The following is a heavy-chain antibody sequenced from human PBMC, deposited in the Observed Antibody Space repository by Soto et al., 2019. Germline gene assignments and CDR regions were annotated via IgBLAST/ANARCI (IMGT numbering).Heavy chain of an antibody. CDR1: GGTFSSYA. D-gene: IGHD2-21*02. J-gene: IGHJ6*02. Sequence: QVQLVQSGAEVKKPGSSVKVSCKASGGTFSSYAISWVRQAPGQGLEWMGGIIPIFGTANYAQKFQGRVTITADESTSTAYMELSSLRSADTAVYYCARAYCGGDCYSDYYYYGMDVWGQGTTVTVSS. CDR3: ARAYCGGDCYSDYYYYGMDV. CDR2: IIPIFGTA. V-gene: IGHV1-69*12.